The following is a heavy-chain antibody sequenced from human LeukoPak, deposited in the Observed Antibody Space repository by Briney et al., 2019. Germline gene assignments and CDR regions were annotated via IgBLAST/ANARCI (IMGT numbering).Heavy chain of an antibody. CDR3: ARDQLRRDFDY. Sequence: AASVKVSCKASGYTFTSYGISWVRQAPGQGLEWMGWISAYNGNTNYAQKLQGRVTMATDTSTSTAYMELRSLRSDDTAVYYCARDQLRRDFDYWGQGTLVTVSS. V-gene: IGHV1-18*01. D-gene: IGHD2-2*01. CDR2: ISAYNGNT. J-gene: IGHJ4*02. CDR1: GYTFTSYG.